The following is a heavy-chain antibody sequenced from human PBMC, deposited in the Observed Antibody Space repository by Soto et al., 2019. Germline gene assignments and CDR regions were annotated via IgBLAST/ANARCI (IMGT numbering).Heavy chain of an antibody. V-gene: IGHV3-15*07. CDR1: DFSFTNAW. J-gene: IGHJ2*01. Sequence: EVQLVESGGGLVKPGGSLRLSCAASDFSFTNAWMNWVRQVPMKGLEWVGRIKAKSDGETTHYAAPVKGRFTISRDDSKNIVYLQMNSLDTEDTAVYYCTTVVNPRYFDWSKSRYWYFDVWGRGTLVTVSS. CDR3: TTVVNPRYFDWSKSRYWYFDV. CDR2: IKAKSDGETT. D-gene: IGHD3-9*01.